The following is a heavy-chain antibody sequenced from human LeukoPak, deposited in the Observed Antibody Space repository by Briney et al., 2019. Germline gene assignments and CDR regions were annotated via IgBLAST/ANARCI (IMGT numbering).Heavy chain of an antibody. CDR3: ARDTGVVYDY. V-gene: IGHV4-39*07. Sequence: SETLSLTCTVSGGSISSSSYYWGWIRQPPGKGLEWIGSIYYSGSTYYNPSLKSRVTISVDTSKNQFSLKLSSVTAADTAVYYCARDTGVVYDYWGQGTLVTVSS. CDR1: GGSISSSSYY. CDR2: IYYSGST. D-gene: IGHD3-3*01. J-gene: IGHJ4*02.